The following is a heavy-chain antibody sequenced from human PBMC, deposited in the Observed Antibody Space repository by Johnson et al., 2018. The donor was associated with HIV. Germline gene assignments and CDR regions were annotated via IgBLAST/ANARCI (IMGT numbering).Heavy chain of an antibody. CDR3: ARGARPAFDI. Sequence: VQLVESGGGVVQPGRSLRLSCAASGFTFSSYAMHWVRQAPGKGLEWVAVISYDGSNKYYADSVKGRFTISRDNSKNTLYLQMNSLRAEDTAVYYCARGARPAFDIWGQGTMVTVSS. V-gene: IGHV3-30*04. CDR2: ISYDGSNK. J-gene: IGHJ3*02. CDR1: GFTFSSYA.